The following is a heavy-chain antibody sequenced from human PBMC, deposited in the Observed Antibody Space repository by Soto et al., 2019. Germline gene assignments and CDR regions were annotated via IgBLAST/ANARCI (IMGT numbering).Heavy chain of an antibody. CDR3: AKFGDSASWYYNWFDP. J-gene: IGHJ5*02. V-gene: IGHV3-23*01. CDR2: ISGSGGST. Sequence: PGGSLRLSCAASGFTFSNYAMNWVRQAPGKGLEWVSGISGSGGSTYYADSVKGRFTISRDNSKNKVNLQMNSLRAEDTAIYYCAKFGDSASWYYNWFDPWGQGTLVTVSS. D-gene: IGHD6-13*01. CDR1: GFTFSNYA.